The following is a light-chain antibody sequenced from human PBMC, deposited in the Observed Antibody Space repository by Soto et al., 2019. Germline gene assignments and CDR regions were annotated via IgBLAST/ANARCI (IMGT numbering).Light chain of an antibody. Sequence: QSALTQPASVSGSPGQSITISCTGTSSDVGGYNFVSWYQQHPGKVPKLMIFDVNRRPSGVSDRFSGSKSGNTASLTISGLQAEDEGDYYCCSYTSSSTRVFGRGTKVTVL. CDR2: DVN. CDR3: CSYTSSSTRV. V-gene: IGLV2-14*03. J-gene: IGLJ3*02. CDR1: SSDVGGYNF.